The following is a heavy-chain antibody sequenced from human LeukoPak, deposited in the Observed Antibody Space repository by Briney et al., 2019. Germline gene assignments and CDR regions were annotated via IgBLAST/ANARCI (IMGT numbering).Heavy chain of an antibody. Sequence: GSLRLSCAASGFTFSSNYMSWVRQAPGKGLEWIGEINHSGSTNYNPSLKSRVTISVDTSKNQFSLKLSSVTAADTAVYYCARAMDIVVVVAATPPAFDIWGQGTMVTVSS. J-gene: IGHJ3*02. CDR2: INHSGST. CDR1: GFTFSSNY. V-gene: IGHV4-34*01. D-gene: IGHD2-15*01. CDR3: ARAMDIVVVVAATPPAFDI.